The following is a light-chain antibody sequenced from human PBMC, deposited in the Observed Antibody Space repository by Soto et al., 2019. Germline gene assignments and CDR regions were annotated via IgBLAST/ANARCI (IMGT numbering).Light chain of an antibody. J-gene: IGLJ1*01. CDR1: SSDVGGYNY. V-gene: IGLV2-11*01. CDR3: CSYAGTYTFEV. Sequence: QSVLTQRRSVSGSPGQSVTISCTGTSSDVGGYNYVSWYQQHPGKAPKVMIYDVSKRPSGVPDRFSGSKSGNTASLTISGLQAGDEADYYCCSYAGTYTFEVFGTGTKVTVL. CDR2: DVS.